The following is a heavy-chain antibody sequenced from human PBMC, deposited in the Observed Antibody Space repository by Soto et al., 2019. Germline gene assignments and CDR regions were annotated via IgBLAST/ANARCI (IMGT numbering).Heavy chain of an antibody. CDR2: ISGSGGST. CDR1: GFTFTTNA. V-gene: IGHV3-23*01. Sequence: EVQLLESGGGLVQPGGSLRLSCAASGFTFTTNAMSWVRQAPGKGLEWVSAISGSGGSTYYVDSVKGRFTISRDNSKNTLYLQMNSPRAEDTAVYYCAKSLRGIIIDFDYWGQGTQVTVSS. J-gene: IGHJ4*02. CDR3: AKSLRGIIIDFDY. D-gene: IGHD3-10*01.